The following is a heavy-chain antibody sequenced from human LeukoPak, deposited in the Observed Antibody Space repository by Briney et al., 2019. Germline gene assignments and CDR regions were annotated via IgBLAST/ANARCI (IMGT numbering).Heavy chain of an antibody. CDR2: ISAYNGNT. CDR1: GYTFTSYG. Sequence: ASVKVSCKASGYTFTSYGISWVRQAPGQGLEWMGWISAYNGNTNYARKLQGRVTMTTDTSTSTAYMELRSLRSDDTAVYYCARASYTYYDFWSGNAEWFDPWGQGTLVTVSS. V-gene: IGHV1-18*01. CDR3: ARASYTYYDFWSGNAEWFDP. J-gene: IGHJ5*02. D-gene: IGHD3-3*01.